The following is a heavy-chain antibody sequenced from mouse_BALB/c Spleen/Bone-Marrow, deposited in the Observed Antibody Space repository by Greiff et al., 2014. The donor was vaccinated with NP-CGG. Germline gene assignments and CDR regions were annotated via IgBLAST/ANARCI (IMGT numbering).Heavy chain of an antibody. CDR2: IWGGGIT. J-gene: IGHJ2*01. CDR1: GFSLTDYG. V-gene: IGHV2-6-5*01. Sequence: VHLVESGPGLVAPSQSLSITCTVSGFSLTDYGVSWIRQPPGKDLEWLGVIWGGGITYYNSPLKSRLSISKDNSKSQVFLKMYSLQSDDTAMYYCAKLNWDEGDYWGQGTTLTVSS. CDR3: AKLNWDEGDY. D-gene: IGHD4-1*01.